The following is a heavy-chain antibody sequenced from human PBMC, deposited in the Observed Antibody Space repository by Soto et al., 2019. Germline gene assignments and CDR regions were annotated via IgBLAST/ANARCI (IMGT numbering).Heavy chain of an antibody. CDR1: GFTFSDHA. CDR3: AIDLWWHTH. V-gene: IGHV3-23*01. CDR2: ISGGGTGA. Sequence: EVQLLESGGGLVQPGGSLRLSCTASGFTFSDHAMTWVRQAPGKGLEWLSGISGGGTGAYYAASVKGRFTVSRDDANYTVFRQMDSLRVGGTAVYSCAIDLWWHTHWGQGTLVPVSS. J-gene: IGHJ4*02. D-gene: IGHD2-15*01.